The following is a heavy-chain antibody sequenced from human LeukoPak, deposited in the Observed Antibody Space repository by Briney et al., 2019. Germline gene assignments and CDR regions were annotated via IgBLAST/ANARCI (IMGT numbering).Heavy chain of an antibody. Sequence: SETLCLTCTDSGGSISSYYWSWIRQPPGKGLGWIGYIYTSGSTNYNPSLKSRVTISVDTSKNQFSLKLSSVTAADTAVYYCARLGGAAAAGPYFDYWGQGTLVTVSS. CDR3: ARLGGAAAAGPYFDY. V-gene: IGHV4-4*09. CDR2: IYTSGST. D-gene: IGHD6-13*01. CDR1: GGSISSYY. J-gene: IGHJ4*02.